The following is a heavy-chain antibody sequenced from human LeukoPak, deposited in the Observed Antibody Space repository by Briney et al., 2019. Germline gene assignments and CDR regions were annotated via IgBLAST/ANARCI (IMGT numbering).Heavy chain of an antibody. J-gene: IGHJ4*02. CDR1: GISFSGNW. Sequence: GGSLRLSCAASGISFSGNWMGWVRQAPGEGLEWVASIKYDGSAKYNADSVKGRFTISRDNAKNSPYLEMNSLTAEDTAVYYCAFSNAFKVWGQGTLVTVSS. CDR3: AFSNAFKV. CDR2: IKYDGSAK. D-gene: IGHD2-8*01. V-gene: IGHV3-7*01.